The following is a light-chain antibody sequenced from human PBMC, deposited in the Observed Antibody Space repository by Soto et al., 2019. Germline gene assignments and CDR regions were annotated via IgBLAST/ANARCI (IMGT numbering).Light chain of an antibody. Sequence: EIVLTQSPGTLSLSPGESGTLSCRASQSLGTNFLAWFQQKPGQAPRLLIYGASTRATGIPDRFSGSGSVRDFTFTITRLEPEDSAVYYCQHYGVSPRTFGQGTKVQIK. J-gene: IGKJ1*01. V-gene: IGKV3-20*01. CDR1: QSLGTNF. CDR2: GAS. CDR3: QHYGVSPRT.